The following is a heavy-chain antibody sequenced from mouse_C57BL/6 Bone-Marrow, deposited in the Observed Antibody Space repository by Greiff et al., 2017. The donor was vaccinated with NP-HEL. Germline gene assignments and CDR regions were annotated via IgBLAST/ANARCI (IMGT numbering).Heavy chain of an antibody. J-gene: IGHJ4*01. D-gene: IGHD1-1*01. V-gene: IGHV1-63*01. CDR1: GYTFTNYW. CDR3: ARGTLLRAMDY. CDR2: IYPGGGYT. Sequence: QVHVKQSGAELVRPGTSVKMSCKASGYTFTNYWIGWAKQRPGHGLEWIGDIYPGGGYTNYNEKFKGKATLTADKSSSTAYMQFSSLTSEDSAIYYCARGTLLRAMDYWGQGTSVTVSS.